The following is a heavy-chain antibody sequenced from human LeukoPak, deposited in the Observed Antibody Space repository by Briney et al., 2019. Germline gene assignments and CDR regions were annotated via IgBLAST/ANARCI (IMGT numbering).Heavy chain of an antibody. CDR2: ISYDGSNK. V-gene: IGHV3-30*18. CDR1: GFTFSSYG. Sequence: GGSLRLSCAASGFTFSSYGMHWVRQAPGKGLECVAVISYDGSNKYYADSVKGRFTISRDNSKNTLYLQMNSLRAEDTAVYYCAKVGGMVRGTVDYWGQGTLVTVSS. D-gene: IGHD3-10*01. J-gene: IGHJ4*02. CDR3: AKVGGMVRGTVDY.